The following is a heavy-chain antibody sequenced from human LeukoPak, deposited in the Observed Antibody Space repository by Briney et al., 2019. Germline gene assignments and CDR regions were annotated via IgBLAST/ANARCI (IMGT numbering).Heavy chain of an antibody. D-gene: IGHD3-10*01. Sequence: GGSLRLSCAASGFTFSSYAMHGVRQAPGKGLEWVAVISYDGSNKYYADSVKGRFTISRDNSKNTLYLQMNSLRAEDTAVYYCASGFGELLSSWGQGTLVTVFS. J-gene: IGHJ4*02. V-gene: IGHV3-30*04. CDR2: ISYDGSNK. CDR1: GFTFSSYA. CDR3: ASGFGELLSS.